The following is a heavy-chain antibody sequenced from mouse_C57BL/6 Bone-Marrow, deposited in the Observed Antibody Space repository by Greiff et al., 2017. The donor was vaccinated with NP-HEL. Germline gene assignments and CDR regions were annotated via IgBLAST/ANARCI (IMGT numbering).Heavy chain of an antibody. CDR2: INPNNGGT. CDR3: ARKTTGYAMDY. Sequence: QLQQSGPELVKPGASVKISCKASGYTFTDYYMNWVKQSHGKSLEWIGDINPNNGGTSYNQKFKGKATLTVDKSSSTAYMELRSLTSEDSAVYYCARKTTGYAMDYWGQGTSVTVSS. J-gene: IGHJ4*01. V-gene: IGHV1-26*01. CDR1: GYTFTDYY. D-gene: IGHD1-1*01.